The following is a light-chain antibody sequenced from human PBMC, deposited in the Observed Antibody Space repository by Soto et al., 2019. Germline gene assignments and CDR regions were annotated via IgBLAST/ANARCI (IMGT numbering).Light chain of an antibody. V-gene: IGLV2-14*01. CDR3: FSFKTTSTHV. Sequence: QSALAQPASLSGSPGQSITISCTGTSSDIGAYDYVSWFQQHPGKAPKLMISEVNNRPSGVSNRFSGSKSGNTAYLTISGLQVEDEADSFRFSFKTTSTHVFGTGTKVTVL. CDR1: SSDIGAYDY. CDR2: EVN. J-gene: IGLJ1*01.